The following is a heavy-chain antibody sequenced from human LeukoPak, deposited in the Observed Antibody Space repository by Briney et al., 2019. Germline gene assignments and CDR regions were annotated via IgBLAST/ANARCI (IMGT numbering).Heavy chain of an antibody. Sequence: SETLSLTCTVSGVSVSRYDWSWIRRPPGRGLEWIAYLSHGGSSDSNPSLKSRVTTLVDTSKNLFSLKLTSVTAPDTAVYYCARARYAKAWYAFDIWGNGTMVTVSS. CDR1: GVSVSRYD. CDR3: ARARYAKAWYAFDI. CDR2: LSHGGSS. D-gene: IGHD2-2*01. V-gene: IGHV4-59*02. J-gene: IGHJ3*02.